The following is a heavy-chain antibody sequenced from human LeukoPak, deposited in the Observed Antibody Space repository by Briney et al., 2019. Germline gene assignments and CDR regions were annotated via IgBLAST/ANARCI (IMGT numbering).Heavy chain of an antibody. V-gene: IGHV1-69*13. CDR1: GGTFSSYA. D-gene: IGHD6-13*01. Sequence: ASVKVSCKASGGTFSSYAISWVRQAPGQGLEWMGGIIPIFGTVNYAQKFQGRVTIAADESTSTAYMELSSLRSEDTAVYYCASDLAAAGTYYGMDVWGQGTTVTVSS. CDR2: IIPIFGTV. CDR3: ASDLAAAGTYYGMDV. J-gene: IGHJ6*02.